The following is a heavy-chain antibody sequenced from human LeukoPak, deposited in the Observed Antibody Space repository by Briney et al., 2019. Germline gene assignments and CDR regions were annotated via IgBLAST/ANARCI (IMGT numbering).Heavy chain of an antibody. CDR2: ISSSSSYI. V-gene: IGHV3-21*01. Sequence: TGGSLRLSCAASGFTFSTYSMNWVRQAPGKGLEWVSSISSSSSYIYYADSVKGRFTISRDNAKNSLYLQMNSLRAEDTAVYYCARGSWGSGSYQTSWGQGTLVTVSS. CDR1: GFTFSTYS. D-gene: IGHD3-10*01. CDR3: ARGSWGSGSYQTS. J-gene: IGHJ5*02.